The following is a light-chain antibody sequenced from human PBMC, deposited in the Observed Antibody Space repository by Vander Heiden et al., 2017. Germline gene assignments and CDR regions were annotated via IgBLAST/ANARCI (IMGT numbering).Light chain of an antibody. CDR2: DVT. Sequence: QSALPQPASVSGSLGPSITISCAGTSSDVGGYDSVSWYQQHPGKAPKLMIYDVTDRPAGVSIRFSGSKSGNTASLTISGLQAEDESDYYCSSDTTSGTRVFGTGTNVTVL. J-gene: IGLJ1*01. CDR1: SSDVGGYDS. V-gene: IGLV2-14*03. CDR3: SSDTTSGTRV.